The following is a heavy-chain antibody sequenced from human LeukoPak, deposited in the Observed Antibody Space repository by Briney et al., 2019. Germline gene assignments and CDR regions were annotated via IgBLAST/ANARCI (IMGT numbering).Heavy chain of an antibody. CDR1: GFTVSSNY. D-gene: IGHD3-22*01. CDR3: ARAQQWLYFDY. Sequence: GGSLRLSCAASGFTVSSNYMSWVRQAPGKGLEWVSVIYSGGSTYYADSVKGRFTISRDNSKNTLYLQMNSLRAEDTAVYYCARAQQWLYFDYWGHGTLVTVSS. J-gene: IGHJ4*01. V-gene: IGHV3-53*01. CDR2: IYSGGST.